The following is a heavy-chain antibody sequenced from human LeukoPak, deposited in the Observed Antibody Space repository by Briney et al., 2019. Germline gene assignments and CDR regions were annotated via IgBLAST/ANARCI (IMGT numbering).Heavy chain of an antibody. J-gene: IGHJ4*02. V-gene: IGHV3-66*01. D-gene: IGHD5-24*01. Sequence: GGSLRLSCAASGFTVSSNYMSWVRQAPGKGLEWVSVIYSGGSTYYADSVKGRFTISRDNAKNSLYLQMHSLRAEDTAVYYCARWRWAQSEFDSWGQGSLVTVSS. CDR1: GFTVSSNY. CDR2: IYSGGST. CDR3: ARWRWAQSEFDS.